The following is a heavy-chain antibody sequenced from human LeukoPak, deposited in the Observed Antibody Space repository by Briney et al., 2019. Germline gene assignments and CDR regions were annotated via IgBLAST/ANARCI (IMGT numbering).Heavy chain of an antibody. J-gene: IGHJ5*02. D-gene: IGHD1-7*01. CDR1: GYTFTDYH. CDR3: AKENYIYDL. V-gene: IGHV1-2*02. CDR2: INPYNGGT. Sequence: ASVTVSCKSSGYTFTDYHMHWVRQAPGQGLEWMGWINPYNGGTNYAHTFQGRVSMTRDTSITTAYMELTGLRSDDTAVYYCAKENYIYDLWGQGTLVTVSS.